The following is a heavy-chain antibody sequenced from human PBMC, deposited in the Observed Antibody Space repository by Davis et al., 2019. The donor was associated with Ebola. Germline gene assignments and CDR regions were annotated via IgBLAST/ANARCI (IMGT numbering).Heavy chain of an antibody. CDR2: IKQDGSEK. CDR3: AKSTYYDSSGYYSPYYYYYGMDV. D-gene: IGHD3-22*01. Sequence: PGGSLRLSCAASGFTFSSYWMSWVRQAPGKGLEWVANIKQDGSEKYYVASVKGRFTISRDNAKNSLYLKMNSLRAEETAVYYCAKSTYYDSSGYYSPYYYYYGMDVWGQGTTVTVSS. J-gene: IGHJ6*02. V-gene: IGHV3-7*01. CDR1: GFTFSSYW.